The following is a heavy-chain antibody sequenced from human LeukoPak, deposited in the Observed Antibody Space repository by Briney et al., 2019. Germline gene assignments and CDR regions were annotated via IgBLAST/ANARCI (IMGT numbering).Heavy chain of an antibody. CDR1: GDSISSGKW. V-gene: IGHV4-4*02. Sequence: SGTLSLTCAVSGDSISSGKWWSWVGQPPVKGLEWIGEIYHSGSTNYNPSLKSRVTMSVDNSENHFSLKLSSVTAADTALYYCARSTVSVITRGAFDIWGQGTMVTVSS. CDR3: ARSTVSVITRGAFDI. CDR2: IYHSGST. D-gene: IGHD3-22*01. J-gene: IGHJ3*02.